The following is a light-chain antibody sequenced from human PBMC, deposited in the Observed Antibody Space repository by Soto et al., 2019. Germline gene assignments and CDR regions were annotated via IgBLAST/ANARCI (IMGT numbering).Light chain of an antibody. CDR2: GAS. J-gene: IGKJ4*01. CDR3: QQYGSSPRS. Sequence: EIVLTQSPGTLSSSPGERATLTCRASQSVRSNFLAWYQQKPGQAPRVLIYGASSRATAIPDRFSGSGSGTDFTLTISRLEPEDFAVYYCQQYGSSPRSFGGGTRVEIK. CDR1: QSVRSNF. V-gene: IGKV3-20*01.